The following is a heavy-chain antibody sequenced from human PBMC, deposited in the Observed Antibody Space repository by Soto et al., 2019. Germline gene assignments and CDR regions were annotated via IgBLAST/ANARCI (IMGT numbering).Heavy chain of an antibody. CDR3: ARQGPYGMDV. CDR2: IYYSGST. J-gene: IGHJ6*02. V-gene: IGHV4-59*08. Sequence: LSLPCTAFGGSFGGILWSWIRQPPGKGLEWIGYIYYSGSTNYNPSLKSRVTISVDTSKNQFSLKLSSVTAADTAVYYCARQGPYGMDVWGQGTTVP. CDR1: GGSFGGIL.